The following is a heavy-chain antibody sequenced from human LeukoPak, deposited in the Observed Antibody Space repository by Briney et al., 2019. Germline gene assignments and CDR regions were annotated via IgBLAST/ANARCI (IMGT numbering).Heavy chain of an antibody. V-gene: IGHV1-2*02. D-gene: IGHD3-10*01. Sequence: GASVKVSCKASGYTFTGYYMHWVRQAPGQGLEWMGWINPNSGGTNYAQKFQGRVTMTRDTSISTAYMELSRLRSDDTAVYYCARIEVRGVIFRSWFDPWGQGTLVTVSS. J-gene: IGHJ5*02. CDR1: GYTFTGYY. CDR3: ARIEVRGVIFRSWFDP. CDR2: INPNSGGT.